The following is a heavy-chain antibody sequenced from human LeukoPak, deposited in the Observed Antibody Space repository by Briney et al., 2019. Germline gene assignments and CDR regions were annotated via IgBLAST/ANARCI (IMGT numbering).Heavy chain of an antibody. J-gene: IGHJ6*02. Sequence: QPGRSLRLSCAASGFTFSDYYMSWIRQAPGKGLEWVSYISSSSSYTNYADSVKGRFTISRDNAKNSLYLQMNSLRAEDTAVYYCARAGRGVGMATIWHNYGMDVWGQGTTVTVSS. D-gene: IGHD5-24*01. V-gene: IGHV3-11*06. CDR1: GFTFSDYY. CDR2: ISSSSSYT. CDR3: ARAGRGVGMATIWHNYGMDV.